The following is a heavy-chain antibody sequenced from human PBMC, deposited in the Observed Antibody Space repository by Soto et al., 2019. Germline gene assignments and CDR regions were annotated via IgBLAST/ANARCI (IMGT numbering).Heavy chain of an antibody. D-gene: IGHD6-6*01. CDR3: ARDPRYSSSAFDI. J-gene: IGHJ3*02. V-gene: IGHV1-46*01. CDR2: INPICGRT. Sequence: GASVKVSCKASGYTFTSYYMHWVRQAPGQGLEWMGIINPICGRTNYAQKFQGRVTITADESTSTAYMELSSLRSEDTAVYYCARDPRYSSSAFDIWGQGTMVTVS. CDR1: GYTFTSYY.